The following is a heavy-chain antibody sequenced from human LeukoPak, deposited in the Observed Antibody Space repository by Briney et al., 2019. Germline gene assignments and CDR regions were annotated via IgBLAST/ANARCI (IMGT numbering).Heavy chain of an antibody. D-gene: IGHD6-13*01. CDR3: ARDPRYTSSWFDQ. CDR1: GFTFSSYW. J-gene: IGHJ5*02. CDR2: IKQDGSEK. V-gene: IGHV3-7*01. Sequence: GGSLRLSCAASGFTFSSYWMSWVRQAPGKGLEGVANIKQDGSEKYYVDSVKGRFTISRDNAKNSLFLQMNSLRAEDTAVYYCARDPRYTSSWFDQWGQGTLVTVSS.